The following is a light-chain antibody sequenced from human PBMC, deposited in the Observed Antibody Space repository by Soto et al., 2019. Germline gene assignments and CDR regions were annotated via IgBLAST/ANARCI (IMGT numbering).Light chain of an antibody. CDR3: ISYAGSDNFV. J-gene: IGLJ1*01. CDR1: GNDVGAYNY. CDR2: DVS. V-gene: IGLV2-11*01. Sequence: QSVLTQPRSVSGSPGHSVTISCTVTGNDVGAYNYVSWYQQHPGRPPKLMIYDVSKRPSGVPDRFSGSKSGNTASLTVSGLQADDEADYYCISYAGSDNFVFGTGTKVTVL.